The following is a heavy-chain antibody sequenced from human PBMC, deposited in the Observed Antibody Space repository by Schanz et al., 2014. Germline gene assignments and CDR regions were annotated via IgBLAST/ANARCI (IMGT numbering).Heavy chain of an antibody. D-gene: IGHD3-10*01. J-gene: IGHJ3*02. CDR1: GFTLSSYG. CDR2: IWFDGTNK. CDR3: ARDQYYFGSGNPFDS. V-gene: IGHV3-33*01. Sequence: QVQLVESGGGVVQPGRSLRLSCSASGFTLSSYGMHWVRQAPGKGLEWLAVIWFDGTNKYNADSVKGRFTISRDTSKNTLYLLLNILRAEDTAVYYCARDQYYFGSGNPFDSWGQGTMVTVSS.